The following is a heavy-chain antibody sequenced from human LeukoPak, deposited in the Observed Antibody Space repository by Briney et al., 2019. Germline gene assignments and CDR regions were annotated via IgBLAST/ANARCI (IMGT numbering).Heavy chain of an antibody. Sequence: ASVKVSCKASGYTFTSYGISWVRQAPGQGLEWMGWISAYNGNTNYAQKLQGRVTMTTDTSTSTAYMELSSLRSEDTAVYYCVMVRGAINWFDPWGQGTLVTVSS. CDR1: GYTFTSYG. D-gene: IGHD3-10*01. CDR3: VMVRGAINWFDP. CDR2: ISAYNGNT. V-gene: IGHV1-18*01. J-gene: IGHJ5*02.